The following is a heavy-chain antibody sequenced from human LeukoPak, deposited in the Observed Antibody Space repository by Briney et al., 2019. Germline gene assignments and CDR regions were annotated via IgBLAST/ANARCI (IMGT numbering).Heavy chain of an antibody. CDR1: GFTFSSHW. V-gene: IGHV3-7*01. CDR3: ARDSSSYS. CDR2: IKQDGSEK. D-gene: IGHD6-6*01. J-gene: IGHJ4*02. Sequence: PGGSLRLSCAASGFTFSSHWMSWVRQAPGKGLEWVANIKQDGSEKYYVDSVNGRFTISRDNAKNSLYLQMNSLRAEDTAVYYCARDSSSYSWGQGTLVTVSS.